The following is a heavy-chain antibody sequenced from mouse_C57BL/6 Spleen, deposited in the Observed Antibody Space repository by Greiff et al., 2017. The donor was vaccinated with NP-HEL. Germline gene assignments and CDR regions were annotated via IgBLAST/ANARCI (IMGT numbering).Heavy chain of an antibody. CDR1: GYTFTSYD. CDR3: ASGDYDVGFAY. D-gene: IGHD2-4*01. V-gene: IGHV1-85*01. J-gene: IGHJ3*01. Sequence: QVQLQQSGPELVKPGASVKLSCKASGYTFTSYDINWVKQRPGQGLEWIGWIYPRDGSTKYNEKFKGKATLTVDTSSSTAYMELHSLTSEDSAVYCCASGDYDVGFAYWGQGTLVTVSA. CDR2: IYPRDGST.